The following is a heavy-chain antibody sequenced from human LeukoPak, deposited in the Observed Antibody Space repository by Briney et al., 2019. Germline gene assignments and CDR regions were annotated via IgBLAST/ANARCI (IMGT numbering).Heavy chain of an antibody. Sequence: SVKVSCKASGGTSSSYAISWVRQAPGQGLEWMGGIIPIFGTANYAQKFQGRVTITADESTSTAYMELSSLRSEDTAVYYCARAGEVRTIFGVSWVYWGQGTLVTVSS. V-gene: IGHV1-69*13. D-gene: IGHD3-3*01. CDR1: GGTSSSYA. J-gene: IGHJ4*02. CDR2: IIPIFGTA. CDR3: ARAGEVRTIFGVSWVY.